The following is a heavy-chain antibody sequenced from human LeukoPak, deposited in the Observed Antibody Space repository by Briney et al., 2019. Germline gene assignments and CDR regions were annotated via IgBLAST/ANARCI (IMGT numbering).Heavy chain of an antibody. J-gene: IGHJ4*02. CDR3: GRFGYVAGIDL. D-gene: IGHD6-19*01. Sequence: GGSLRLSCAASGFSFNSYWMTWVRQPPGRGLEWVANIDPAGTDTYYVDPVKGRFTISRDNVKNLVYLQMNTLRAEDTAVYSCGRFGYVAGIDLWGQGTLVTVSS. CDR2: IDPAGTDT. V-gene: IGHV3-7*01. CDR1: GFSFNSYW.